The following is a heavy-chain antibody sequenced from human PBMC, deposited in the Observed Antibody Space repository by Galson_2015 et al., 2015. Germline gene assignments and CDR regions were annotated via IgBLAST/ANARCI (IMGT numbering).Heavy chain of an antibody. D-gene: IGHD6-19*01. J-gene: IGHJ4*02. CDR1: GYTFTDYY. V-gene: IGHV1-2*04. Sequence: SVKVSCKASGYTFTDYYIHWVRQAPGQGLEWMGWIVPNSGGTNYAQKFQGWVPMTRDTSISTAYMELSRLTSDDTAVYYCARGGVVAGTDYWGQGTLVTVSS. CDR3: ARGGVVAGTDY. CDR2: IVPNSGGT.